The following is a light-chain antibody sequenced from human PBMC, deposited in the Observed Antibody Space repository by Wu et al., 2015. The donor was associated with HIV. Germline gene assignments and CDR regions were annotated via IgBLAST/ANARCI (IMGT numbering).Light chain of an antibody. CDR1: QSVSNN. V-gene: IGKV3-15*01. CDR3: QQYNNWPPLT. Sequence: EIVLTQSPGTLSLSPGERATLSCRASQSVSNNYLNWYQQKPGQAPRLLIYGASTRATGIPARFSGSGSGTEFTLTISSMQSEDFAVYYCQQYNNWPPLTFGGGTKVEIK. J-gene: IGKJ4*01. CDR2: GAS.